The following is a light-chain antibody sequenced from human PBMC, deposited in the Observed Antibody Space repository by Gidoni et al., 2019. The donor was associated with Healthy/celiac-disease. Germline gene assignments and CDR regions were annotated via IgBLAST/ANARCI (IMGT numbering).Light chain of an antibody. CDR2: VGTGGIVG. J-gene: IGLJ1*01. V-gene: IGLV9-49*01. CDR1: SGYSNYN. Sequence: QPVLTQPPSASASLGASVPLTCPLSSGYSNYNVDWYQQRPGKGPRFVMRVGTGGIVGSKGDGIPDRFSVLGSGLNRYLTIKNIQEEDESDYHCGADHGSGSNFVYVFGTGTKVTVL. CDR3: GADHGSGSNFVYV.